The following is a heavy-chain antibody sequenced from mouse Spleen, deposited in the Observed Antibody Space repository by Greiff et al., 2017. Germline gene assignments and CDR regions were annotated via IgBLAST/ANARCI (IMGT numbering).Heavy chain of an antibody. D-gene: IGHD3-1*01. V-gene: IGHV1-15*01. Sequence: LQESGAELVRPGASVTLSCKASGYTFTDYEMHWVKQTPVHGLEWIGAIDPETGGTAYNQKFKGKAILTADKSSSTAYMELRSLTSEDSAVYYCTRTAARAWFAYWGQGTLVTVSA. CDR2: IDPETGGT. CDR3: TRTAARAWFAY. CDR1: GYTFTDYE. J-gene: IGHJ3*01.